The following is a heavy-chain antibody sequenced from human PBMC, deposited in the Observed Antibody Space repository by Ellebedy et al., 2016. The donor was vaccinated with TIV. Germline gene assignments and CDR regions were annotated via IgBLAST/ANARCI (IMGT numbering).Heavy chain of an antibody. CDR1: GGSISSSSYY. V-gene: IGHV4-39*01. Sequence: SETLSLTXTVSGGSISSSSYYWGWIRQPPGKGLEWIGSIYYSGSTYYNPSLKSRVTISVNTSKNQFSLKLSSVTAADTAVYYCARGTGSSWGQGTLVTVSS. CDR3: ARGTGSS. D-gene: IGHD6-13*01. J-gene: IGHJ4*02. CDR2: IYYSGST.